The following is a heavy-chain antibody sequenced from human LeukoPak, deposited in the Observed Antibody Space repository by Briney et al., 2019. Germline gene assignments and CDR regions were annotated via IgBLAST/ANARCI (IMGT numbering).Heavy chain of an antibody. J-gene: IGHJ5*02. CDR2: INPSGGST. CDR1: GYTFTSYY. CDR3: ARDTASPVWGYYDSSGYPSWAWFDP. Sequence: GASVKVSCKASGYTFTSYYMHWVRQAPGQGLEWMGIINPSGGSTSYAQKFQGRVTMTRDMSTSTVYMELSSLRSEDTAVYYCARDTASPVWGYYDSSGYPSWAWFDPWGQGTLVTVSS. D-gene: IGHD3-22*01. V-gene: IGHV1-46*01.